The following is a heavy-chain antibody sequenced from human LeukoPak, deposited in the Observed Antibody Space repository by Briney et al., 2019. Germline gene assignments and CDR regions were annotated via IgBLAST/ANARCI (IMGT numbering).Heavy chain of an antibody. Sequence: GGSLRLSCAASGFTFSTYAMHWVRQAPGKGLEYVSAISSDGDSTYYANSVKGRFTISRDNSKNTLYLQMGSMRAEDMAVYYCARSEQQDFGDYEFDYWGQGTLVTVSS. CDR3: ARSEQQDFGDYEFDY. J-gene: IGHJ4*02. D-gene: IGHD4-17*01. CDR1: GFTFSTYA. V-gene: IGHV3-64*01. CDR2: ISSDGDST.